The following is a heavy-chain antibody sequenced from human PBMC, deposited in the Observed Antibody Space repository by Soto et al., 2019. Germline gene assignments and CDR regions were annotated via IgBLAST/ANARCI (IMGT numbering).Heavy chain of an antibody. V-gene: IGHV4-39*01. J-gene: IGHJ6*03. CDR3: AGWFGETTTPRGYYYYMDV. CDR2: IYYSGST. D-gene: IGHD3-10*01. CDR1: GGSISSSSYY. Sequence: SETLSLTCTVSGGSISSSSYYWGWIRQPPGKGLEWIGSIYYSGSTYYNPSLKSRVTISVDTSKNQFSLKLSSVTAADTAVYYCAGWFGETTTPRGYYYYMDVWGKGTTVTVSS.